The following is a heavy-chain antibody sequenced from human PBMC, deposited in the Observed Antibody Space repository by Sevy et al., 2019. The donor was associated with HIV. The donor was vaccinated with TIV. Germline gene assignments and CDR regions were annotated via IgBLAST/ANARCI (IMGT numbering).Heavy chain of an antibody. CDR2: ISYDGINK. D-gene: IGHD1-1*01. CDR1: GFIFSSYS. V-gene: IGHV3-30-3*01. J-gene: IGHJ1*01. CDR3: ALERLSSDVAEYFQN. Sequence: GESLKISCATSGFIFSSYSMHWVLQAPGKGLEWVATISYDGINKHYADSVKGRFTISRDNFKNSLSLQMNSLRAEDTAVYFCALERLSSDVAEYFQNWGQGTLVTVSS.